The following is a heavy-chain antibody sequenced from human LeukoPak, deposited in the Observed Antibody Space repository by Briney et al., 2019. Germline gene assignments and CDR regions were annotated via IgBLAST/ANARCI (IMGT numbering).Heavy chain of an antibody. J-gene: IGHJ6*02. D-gene: IGHD1-14*01. V-gene: IGHV3-48*03. CDR3: ARAPRRDNPHMDV. CDR2: ISSSGTSI. Sequence: PGGSLTLSCAASGLTFSRYEMNWVRRAPGKGREWVSYISSSGTSIYYADSVKGRFTISRDNAKNSLYLQMNSLRAEDTAVYYCARAPRRDNPHMDVWGQGTTVTVSS. CDR1: GLTFSRYE.